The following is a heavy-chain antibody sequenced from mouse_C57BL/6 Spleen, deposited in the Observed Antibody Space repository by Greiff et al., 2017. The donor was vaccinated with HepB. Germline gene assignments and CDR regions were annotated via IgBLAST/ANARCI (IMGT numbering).Heavy chain of an antibody. D-gene: IGHD1-1*01. CDR3: ARETLDYGSSLYAMDY. J-gene: IGHJ4*01. V-gene: IGHV1-82*01. CDR1: GYAFSSSW. Sequence: QVQLQQSGPELVKPGASVKISCKASGYAFSSSWMNWVKQRPGKGLEWIGRIYPGDGDTNYNGKFKGKATLTADKSSSTAYMQLSSLTSEDSAVYFCARETLDYGSSLYAMDYWGQGTSVTVSS. CDR2: IYPGDGDT.